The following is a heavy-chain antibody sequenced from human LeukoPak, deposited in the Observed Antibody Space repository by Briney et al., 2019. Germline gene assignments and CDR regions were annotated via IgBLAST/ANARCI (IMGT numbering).Heavy chain of an antibody. D-gene: IGHD2-15*01. J-gene: IGHJ2*01. CDR2: ISSSSSYI. CDR1: GFTFSSYS. V-gene: IGHV3-21*01. CDR3: AREGLDIVVVVAATGFRHWYFDL. Sequence: GGSLRLSCAASGFTFSSYSMNWVRQTPGKGLEWVSSISSSSSYIYYTDSVKGRFTISRDNAKNSLYLQMNSLRAEDTAVYYCAREGLDIVVVVAATGFRHWYFDLWGRGTLVTVSS.